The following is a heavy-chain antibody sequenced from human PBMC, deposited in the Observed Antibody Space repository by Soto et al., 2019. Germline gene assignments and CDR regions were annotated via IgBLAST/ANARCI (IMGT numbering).Heavy chain of an antibody. J-gene: IGHJ3*02. CDR3: AITYYYDSSGYYKPDAFDI. D-gene: IGHD3-22*01. CDR2: IDPSDSYT. Sequence: GESLKISCKGSGYSFTSYWISWVRQMPGKGLEWTGRIDPSDSYTNYSPSFQGHVTISADKSISTAYLQWSSLKASDTAMYYCAITYYYDSSGYYKPDAFDIWGQGTMVTVSS. V-gene: IGHV5-10-1*01. CDR1: GYSFTSYW.